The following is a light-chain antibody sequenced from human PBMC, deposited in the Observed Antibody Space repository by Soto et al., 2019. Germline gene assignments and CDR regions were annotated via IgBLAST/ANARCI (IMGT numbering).Light chain of an antibody. Sequence: QSALTQPASVSGSPGQSMTISCTGTSSDVGSYNLVSWYQQHPGKAPKLMIYEVSKRPSGVSNRFSGSKSDNTASLTISGLQAEDEADYYCCSYVHTTTWVFGGGTKLTVL. V-gene: IGLV2-23*02. J-gene: IGLJ3*02. CDR1: SSDVGSYNL. CDR2: EVS. CDR3: CSYVHTTTWV.